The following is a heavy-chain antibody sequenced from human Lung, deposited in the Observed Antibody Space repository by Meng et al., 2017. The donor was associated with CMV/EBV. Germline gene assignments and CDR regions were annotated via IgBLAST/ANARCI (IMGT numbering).Heavy chain of an antibody. CDR1: GYTFTNYN. CDR3: ARGLRRPSSAIDFDY. D-gene: IGHD2-2*01. Sequence: QVLLVQAGAEVKKPGASGNVSCKASGYTFTNYNINWVRQGTGQGLEWMGWMNPNTGNTGYGQKFQGRITMTRNTAISTAYMELSSLTSEDTAVYFCARGLRRPSSAIDFDYWGQGTLVTVSS. CDR2: MNPNTGNT. V-gene: IGHV1-8*01. J-gene: IGHJ4*02.